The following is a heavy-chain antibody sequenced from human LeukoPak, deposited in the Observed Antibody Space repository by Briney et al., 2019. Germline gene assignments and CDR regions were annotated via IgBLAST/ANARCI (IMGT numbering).Heavy chain of an antibody. D-gene: IGHD3-10*01. J-gene: IGHJ5*02. Sequence: PSETLSLTCAVYGGSFSGYYWSWIRQPPGKGLEWIGEINHSGSTNYNPSLKSRVTISVDTSKNQFSLKLSSVTAADTAVYYCAREDYRGSNWFDPWGQGTLVTVSS. CDR1: GGSFSGYY. V-gene: IGHV4-34*01. CDR3: AREDYRGSNWFDP. CDR2: INHSGST.